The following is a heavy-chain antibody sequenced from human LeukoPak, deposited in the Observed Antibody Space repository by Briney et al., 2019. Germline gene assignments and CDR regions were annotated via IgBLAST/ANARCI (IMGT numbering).Heavy chain of an antibody. J-gene: IGHJ4*02. CDR2: IYTSGST. CDR1: GGSISRYY. V-gene: IGHV4-4*07. D-gene: IGHD3-22*01. CDR3: ARSGSYYYDSSGYLPFDY. Sequence: SETLSLTCTVSGGSISRYYWSWIRQPAGKGLEWIGRIYTSGSTNYNPSLKSRVTMSVDTSKNQFSLKLSSVTAADTAVYYCARSGSYYYDSSGYLPFDYWGQGTLVTVSS.